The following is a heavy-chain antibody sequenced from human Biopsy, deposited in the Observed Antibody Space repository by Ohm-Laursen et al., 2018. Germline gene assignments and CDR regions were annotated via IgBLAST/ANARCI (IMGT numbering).Heavy chain of an antibody. D-gene: IGHD3-22*01. CDR1: GGDINNYY. J-gene: IGHJ3*01. V-gene: IGHV4-4*07. CDR2: IYPGGST. Sequence: TPSLTCNVSGGDINNYYWSWIRQPAGKGLEWIGRIYPGGSTNYNPSLKSRVTMSVDTSKKQLSLRLRSVTAADTAMYYCASVVLGPTNDAFGLWGQGTMVVVSS. CDR3: ASVVLGPTNDAFGL.